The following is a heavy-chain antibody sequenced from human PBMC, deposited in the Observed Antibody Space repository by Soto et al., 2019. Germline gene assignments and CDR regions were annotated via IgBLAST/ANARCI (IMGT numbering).Heavy chain of an antibody. CDR2: INPNSGGT. CDR1: GYTFTGYY. J-gene: IGHJ6*02. Sequence: ASVKVSCEASGYTFTGYYMHCVRQAPGQGLEWMGWINPNSGGTNYAQKFQGWVTMTRDTSISTAYMELSRLRSDDTAVYYCARSVEDGYNEYGMDVWGQGTTVTVSS. D-gene: IGHD5-12*01. CDR3: ARSVEDGYNEYGMDV. V-gene: IGHV1-2*04.